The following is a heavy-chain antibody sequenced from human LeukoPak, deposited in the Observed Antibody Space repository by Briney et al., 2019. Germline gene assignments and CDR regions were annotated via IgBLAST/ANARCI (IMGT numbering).Heavy chain of an antibody. J-gene: IGHJ4*02. CDR1: GFTVNSNY. CDR2: IYSGGST. D-gene: IGHD3-9*01. V-gene: IGHV3-53*01. CDR3: ASEGYCDYCFDH. Sequence: GGSLRLSCAASGFTVNSNYMSWVRQAPGKGLEWVSIIYSGGSTYYADSVKGRFTISRDNSKNTVYLQMNSLRAEDTALYYCASEGYCDYCFDHWGQGTLVTVSS.